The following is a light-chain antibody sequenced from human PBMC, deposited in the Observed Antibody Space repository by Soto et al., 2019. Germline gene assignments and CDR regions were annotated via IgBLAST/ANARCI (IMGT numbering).Light chain of an antibody. Sequence: EIVLTQSPGTLSLSPGERATLSCRVSQSVSSSSLALYQQKPGRSPRLLIYATSKRPSGIADRFSGGGSGTDFTLTISRLEPEDFAVYYCQHYGSSPPDTFGQGTKLDI. CDR2: ATS. CDR3: QHYGSSPPDT. V-gene: IGKV3-20*01. CDR1: QSVSSSS. J-gene: IGKJ2*01.